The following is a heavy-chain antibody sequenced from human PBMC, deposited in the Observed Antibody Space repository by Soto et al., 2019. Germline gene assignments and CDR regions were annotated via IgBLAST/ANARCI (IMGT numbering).Heavy chain of an antibody. CDR1: GFTFSSYA. J-gene: IGHJ4*02. Sequence: GGSLRLSCAASGFTFSSYAMHWVRQAPGKGLEWVAVISYDGSNKYYADSMKGRFTISRDNSKNTLYLQMNSLRAEDTAVYYCARAYSSGLLGYWGQGTLVTVSS. CDR3: ARAYSSGLLGY. CDR2: ISYDGSNK. D-gene: IGHD6-19*01. V-gene: IGHV3-30-3*01.